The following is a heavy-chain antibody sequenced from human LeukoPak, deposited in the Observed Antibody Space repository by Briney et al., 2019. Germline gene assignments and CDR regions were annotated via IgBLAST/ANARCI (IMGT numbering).Heavy chain of an antibody. Sequence: SETLSLTCTVSGGSISSSSYYWGWIRQPPGKGLEWIGSIYYSGSTYYNPSLKSRVTISVDTSKNQFSLKLSSVTAADTAVYYCARHDPDYVTDYWGQGTLVTVSS. CDR2: IYYSGST. CDR3: ARHDPDYVTDY. D-gene: IGHD3-16*01. J-gene: IGHJ4*02. V-gene: IGHV4-39*01. CDR1: GGSISSSSYY.